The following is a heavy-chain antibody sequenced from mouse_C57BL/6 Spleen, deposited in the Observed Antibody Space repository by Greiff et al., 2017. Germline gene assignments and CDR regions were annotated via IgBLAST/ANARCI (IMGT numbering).Heavy chain of an antibody. Sequence: VQLKESGAELVKPGASVKLSCKASGYTFTEYTIHWVKQRSGQGLEWIGWFYPGSGSIKYNEKFKDKATLTADKSSSTVYMELSRLTSEDSAVYFCARHEGAYYYGSSYFDYWGQGTTLTVSS. D-gene: IGHD1-1*01. CDR3: ARHEGAYYYGSSYFDY. CDR1: GYTFTEYT. CDR2: FYPGSGSI. J-gene: IGHJ2*01. V-gene: IGHV1-62-2*01.